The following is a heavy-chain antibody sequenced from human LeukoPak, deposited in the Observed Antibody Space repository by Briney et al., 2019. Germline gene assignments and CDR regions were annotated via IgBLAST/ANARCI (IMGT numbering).Heavy chain of an antibody. V-gene: IGHV3-11*01. CDR3: ARDRTRTTVIGPDVDY. Sequence: GGSLRLSCAASGSTFSDYYMSWIRQAPGKGLEWVSYISNSGRTIKYADSVKGRFTISRDNAKNSLSLHMNSLRAEDTAVYYCARDRTRTTVIGPDVDYWGQGTLATVSS. CDR2: ISNSGRTI. J-gene: IGHJ4*02. CDR1: GSTFSDYY. D-gene: IGHD4-17*01.